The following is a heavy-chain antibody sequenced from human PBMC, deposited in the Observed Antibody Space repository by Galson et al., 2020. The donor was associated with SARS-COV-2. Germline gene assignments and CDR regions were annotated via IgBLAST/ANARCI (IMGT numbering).Heavy chain of an antibody. J-gene: IGHJ3*02. CDR3: ARDGYCSSTSCASLDAFDI. D-gene: IGHD2-2*03. V-gene: IGHV4-30-2*01. CDR2: IYHSGST. Sequence: SETLSLTCAVSGGSISSGGYSWSWIRQPPGKGLEWNGYIYHSGSTYYNPSRKSRVTISVDRSKNQFSLKMSSVTAADTAVYYCARDGYCSSTSCASLDAFDIWGQGTMVTVSS. CDR1: GGSISSGGYS.